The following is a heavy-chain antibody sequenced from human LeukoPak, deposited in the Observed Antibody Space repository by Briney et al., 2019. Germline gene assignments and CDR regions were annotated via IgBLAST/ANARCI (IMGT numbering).Heavy chain of an antibody. Sequence: GGSLRLSCAASGFTFSSSWMAWVRQAPGKGLEWVGNIKEDGTAKNYVVSVRGRFTISRDNAKNSLYLQMNSLRGEDTAVYYCTRGNGYNAFDIWGQGTMVAVSS. CDR2: IKEDGTAK. J-gene: IGHJ3*02. CDR3: TRGNGYNAFDI. V-gene: IGHV3-7*01. CDR1: GFTFSSSW. D-gene: IGHD5-24*01.